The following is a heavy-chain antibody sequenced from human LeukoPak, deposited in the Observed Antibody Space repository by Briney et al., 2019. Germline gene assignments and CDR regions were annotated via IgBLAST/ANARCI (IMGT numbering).Heavy chain of an antibody. CDR2: ISGSGGST. J-gene: IGHJ3*02. Sequence: GGSLRLSCAASGFTFSSYAMSWVRQAPGKGLEWVSAISGSGGSTYYADSVKGRFTISRDNSKNTLYLQMNSLRAEDTAVYYCAKDPPSLRYFDWLSDAFDIWGQGTMVTVSS. D-gene: IGHD3-9*01. V-gene: IGHV3-23*01. CDR1: GFTFSSYA. CDR3: AKDPPSLRYFDWLSDAFDI.